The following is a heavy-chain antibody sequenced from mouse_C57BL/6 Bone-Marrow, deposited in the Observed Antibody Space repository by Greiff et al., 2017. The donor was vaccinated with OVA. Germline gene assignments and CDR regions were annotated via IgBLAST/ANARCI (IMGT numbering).Heavy chain of an antibody. V-gene: IGHV2-2*01. D-gene: IGHD4-1*01. J-gene: IGHJ3*01. CDR3: ARRDNWEDFFAY. CDR1: GFSLTSYG. CDR2: IWSGGST. Sequence: VQRVESGPGLVQPSQSLSITCTVSGFSLTSYGVHWVRQSPGKGLEWLGVIWSGGSTDYNAAFISRLSSSKDNSKSQVFFKMNSLQADDTAIYYCARRDNWEDFFAYWGKGTLVTVSA.